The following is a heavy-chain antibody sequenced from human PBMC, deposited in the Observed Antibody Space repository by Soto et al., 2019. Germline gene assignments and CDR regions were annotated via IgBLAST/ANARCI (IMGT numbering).Heavy chain of an antibody. CDR3: ARVKYGSGSYYTYYSYGMDV. D-gene: IGHD3-10*01. CDR1: GFTFSSYA. V-gene: IGHV3-30-3*01. J-gene: IGHJ6*02. CDR2: ISYDGSNK. Sequence: QVQLVESGGCVVQPGRSLRLSCAASGFTFSSYAMHWVRQAPGKGLEWVAVISYDGSNKYYADSVKGCFTISRDNSKNTLYLQMNSLRAEDTAVYYCARVKYGSGSYYTYYSYGMDVWGQGTTVTVSS.